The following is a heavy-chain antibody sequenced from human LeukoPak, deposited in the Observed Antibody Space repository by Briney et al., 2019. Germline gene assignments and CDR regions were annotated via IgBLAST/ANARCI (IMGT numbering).Heavy chain of an antibody. V-gene: IGHV1-69*04. D-gene: IGHD6-13*01. Sequence: SVKVSCKASGYTFTSYGISWVRQAPGQGLEWMGRIIPILGIANYAQKFQGRVTITADKSTSTAYMELSSLRSEDTAVYYCAARIAAAGGFDYWGQGTLVTVSS. CDR1: GYTFTSYG. CDR3: AARIAAAGGFDY. J-gene: IGHJ4*02. CDR2: IIPILGIA.